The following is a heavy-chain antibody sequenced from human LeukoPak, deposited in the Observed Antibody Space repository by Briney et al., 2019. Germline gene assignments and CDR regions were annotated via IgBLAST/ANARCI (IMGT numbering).Heavy chain of an antibody. CDR3: ARYDYSNYDDWFDP. V-gene: IGHV3-48*03. CDR1: GFTFSSYE. J-gene: IGHJ5*02. Sequence: PGGSLRLSCAASGFTFSSYEMNWVRQAPGKGLEWVSYISSSGSTIYYADSVKGRFTISRDNAKNSLYLQMNSLRAEGTAVYYCARYDYSNYDDWFDPWGQGTLVTVSS. D-gene: IGHD4-11*01. CDR2: ISSSGSTI.